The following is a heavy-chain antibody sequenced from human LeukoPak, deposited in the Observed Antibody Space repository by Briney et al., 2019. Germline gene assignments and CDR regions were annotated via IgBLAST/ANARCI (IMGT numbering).Heavy chain of an antibody. CDR2: ISSSSSTI. CDR3: ARDVSGSYLNDAFDI. V-gene: IGHV3-48*01. D-gene: IGHD1-26*01. CDR1: GFTFSSYS. Sequence: GGSLRLSCAASGFTFSSYSMNWVRQAPGKGLEWVSYISSSSSTIYYADSVKGRFTISSDNAKNSLYLQMNSLRAEDTAVYYCARDVSGSYLNDAFDIWGQGTMVTVSS. J-gene: IGHJ3*02.